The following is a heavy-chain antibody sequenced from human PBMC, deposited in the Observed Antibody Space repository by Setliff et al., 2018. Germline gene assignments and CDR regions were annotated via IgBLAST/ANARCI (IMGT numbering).Heavy chain of an antibody. CDR2: IYTSGST. CDR1: GGSISSGSDY. J-gene: IGHJ4*02. V-gene: IGHV4-61*09. CDR3: ARAPRYFDSTGSYFDG. D-gene: IGHD3-22*01. Sequence: SETLSLTCSVSGGSISSGSDYWTWIRQPAGKGLEWIGHIYTSGSTYYNPSLKSRVTISIDKSKNEFSLKMSSVTAADTAVYYCARAPRYFDSTGSYFDGWGQGTLVTVSS.